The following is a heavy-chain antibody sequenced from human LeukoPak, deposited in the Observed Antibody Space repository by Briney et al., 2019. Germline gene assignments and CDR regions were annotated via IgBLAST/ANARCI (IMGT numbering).Heavy chain of an antibody. CDR3: ARDDHYNYYYMDV. CDR2: ISSSSSTI. CDR1: EFIFSTYS. Sequence: GGSLRLSCAASEFIFSTYSMNWVRQAPGKGLEWVSYISSSSSTIYYADSVKGRFIISRDNAENSLYLQMNSLGAEDTAVYYCARDDHYNYYYMDVWGKGTTVTVSS. J-gene: IGHJ6*03. V-gene: IGHV3-48*01.